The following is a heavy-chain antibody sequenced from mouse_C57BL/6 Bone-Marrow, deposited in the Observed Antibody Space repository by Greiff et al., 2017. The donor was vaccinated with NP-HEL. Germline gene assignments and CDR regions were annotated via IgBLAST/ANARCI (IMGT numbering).Heavy chain of an antibody. J-gene: IGHJ3*01. CDR2: IDPSDSYT. CDR1: GYTFTSYW. Sequence: QVQLQQPGAELVRPGTSVKLSCKASGYTFTSYWMHWVKQRPGQGLEWIGVIDPSDSYTNYNQKFKGKATFTVDTSSSTAYMQLSSLTSEDSAVYYCARGGGNYEAWFAYWGQGTLVTVSA. V-gene: IGHV1-59*01. D-gene: IGHD2-1*01. CDR3: ARGGGNYEAWFAY.